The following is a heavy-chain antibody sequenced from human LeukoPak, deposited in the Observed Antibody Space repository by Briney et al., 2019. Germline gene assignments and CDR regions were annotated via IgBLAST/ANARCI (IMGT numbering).Heavy chain of an antibody. V-gene: IGHV4-34*01. CDR1: GGSFSGYY. CDR3: ARHVRYYYGSGSYNNWFDR. CDR2: INHSGST. Sequence: KPSETLSLTCAVYGGSFSGYYWSWLRQPPGRGLEWIGEINHSGSTNYNPSLKSRVTISVDTSKNQFSLKLSSVTAADTAVYYCARHVRYYYGSGSYNNWFDRWGQGTLVTVSS. J-gene: IGHJ5*02. D-gene: IGHD3-10*01.